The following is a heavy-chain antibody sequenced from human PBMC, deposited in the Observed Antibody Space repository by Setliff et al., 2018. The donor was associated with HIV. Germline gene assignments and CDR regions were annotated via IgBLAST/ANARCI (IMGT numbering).Heavy chain of an antibody. CDR3: ARDGSGILRGTFDI. CDR1: GDTFRMDT. CDR2: IVAAFGST. Sequence: SVKVSCKASGDTFRMDTISWLRQAPGHGPEWMGGIVAAFGSTTYAQKFQGRVRITADASTSTVYMELRSLTPEDTAVYYCARDGSGILRGTFDIWGQGALVTVSS. D-gene: IGHD3-10*01. J-gene: IGHJ3*02. V-gene: IGHV1-69*13.